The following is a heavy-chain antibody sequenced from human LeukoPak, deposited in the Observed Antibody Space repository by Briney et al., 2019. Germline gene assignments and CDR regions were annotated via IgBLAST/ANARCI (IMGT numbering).Heavy chain of an antibody. D-gene: IGHD2-2*01. V-gene: IGHV1-2*02. CDR3: ARVGCSSTSCYEYFQH. CDR2: INPNSGGT. CDR1: GYTFTGYY. Sequence: GASVKVSCKASGYTFTGYYMHWVRQAPGQGLEWMGWINPNSGGTNYARKFQGRVTMTRDTSISTAYMELSRLRSDDTAVYYCARVGCSSTSCYEYFQHWGQGTLVTVSS. J-gene: IGHJ1*01.